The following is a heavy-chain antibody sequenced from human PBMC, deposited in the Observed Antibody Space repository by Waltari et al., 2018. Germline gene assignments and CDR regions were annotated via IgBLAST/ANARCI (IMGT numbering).Heavy chain of an antibody. J-gene: IGHJ3*01. V-gene: IGHV3-74*01. CDR2: INGPGSTT. CDR1: GTPLGNDY. CDR3: AREVDAFDV. Sequence: EVQLVESGGGLVQPGGSLRLSCAASGTPLGNDYTHWVRKAPGKGLVWVSHINGPGSTTRYADSVKGRFTISRDNAKKMLYLQMNSLRAEDTAVYFCAREVDAFDVWGQGTMVTVSS.